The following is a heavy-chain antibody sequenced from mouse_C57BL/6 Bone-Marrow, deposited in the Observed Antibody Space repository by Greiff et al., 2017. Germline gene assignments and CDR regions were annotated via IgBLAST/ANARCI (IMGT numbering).Heavy chain of an antibody. Sequence: QVQLQQPGAELVMPGASVKLSCNASGYTFTSYWMHWVKQRPGQGLEWIGEIDPSDSYTNYNQKFKGKSTLTVDKSSSTAYMQLSSLTSEDSAVYYCARRRDGYYLYYFDYWGQGTTLTVSS. J-gene: IGHJ2*01. CDR1: GYTFTSYW. CDR2: IDPSDSYT. D-gene: IGHD2-3*01. CDR3: ARRRDGYYLYYFDY. V-gene: IGHV1-69*01.